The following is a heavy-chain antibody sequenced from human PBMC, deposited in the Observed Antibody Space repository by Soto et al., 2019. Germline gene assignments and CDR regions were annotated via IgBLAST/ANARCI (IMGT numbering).Heavy chain of an antibody. J-gene: IGHJ3*02. V-gene: IGHV4-34*01. CDR1: GGSFSGYY. Sequence: SETLSLTCAVYGGSFSGYYWSWIRQPPGKGLEWIGEINHSGSTNYNPSLKSRVTISVDTSKNQFSLKLSSVTAADTAVYYCASFLGYCSGGSCYPGNAFDIWGQGTMVTVSS. CDR2: INHSGST. CDR3: ASFLGYCSGGSCYPGNAFDI. D-gene: IGHD2-15*01.